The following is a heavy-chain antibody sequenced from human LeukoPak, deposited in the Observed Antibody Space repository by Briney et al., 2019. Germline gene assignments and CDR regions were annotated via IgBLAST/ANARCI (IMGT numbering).Heavy chain of an antibody. D-gene: IGHD3-16*02. J-gene: IGHJ6*03. CDR2: ISAYNGNT. CDR3: ARGIMITFGGVIVIPNYYYYCMDV. Sequence: ASVKVSYKASGYTFTSYGISWVRQAPGQGLEWMGWISAYNGNTNYAQKLQGRVTMTTDTSTSTAYMELRSLRSDDTAVYYCARGIMITFGGVIVIPNYYYYCMDVWGKGTTVTVSS. CDR1: GYTFTSYG. V-gene: IGHV1-18*01.